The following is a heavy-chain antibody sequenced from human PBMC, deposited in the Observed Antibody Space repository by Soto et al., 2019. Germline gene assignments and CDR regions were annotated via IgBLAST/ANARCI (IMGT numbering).Heavy chain of an antibody. D-gene: IGHD2-2*01. CDR1: GYTFTGYY. J-gene: IGHJ6*02. V-gene: IGHV1-69*13. CDR3: ARHVPAAGYYYGMDV. CDR2: IIPIFGTA. Sequence: GASVQVSCKASGYTFTGYYMHWVRQAPGQGLEWMGGIIPIFGTANYAQKFQGRVTITADESTSTAYMELSSLRSEDTAVYYCARHVPAAGYYYGMDVWGQGTTVTVSS.